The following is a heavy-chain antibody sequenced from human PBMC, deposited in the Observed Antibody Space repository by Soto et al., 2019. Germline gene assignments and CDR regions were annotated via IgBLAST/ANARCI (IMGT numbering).Heavy chain of an antibody. D-gene: IGHD5-18*01. J-gene: IGHJ6*02. CDR3: ARARQRDTGRGLDV. Sequence: PGGTLSLTCTISGYSINNYVWNWIRQAPGKGLEWVGDISYSGSTSYNPSLRRRVTISSDTSKNQFSLELSSVTAADTAVYYCARARQRDTGRGLDVWGQGTTVTVSS. CDR2: ISYSGST. CDR1: GYSINNYV. V-gene: IGHV4-59*01.